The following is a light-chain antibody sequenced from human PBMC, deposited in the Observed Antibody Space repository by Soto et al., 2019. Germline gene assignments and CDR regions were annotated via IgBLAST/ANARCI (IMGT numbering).Light chain of an antibody. J-gene: IGKJ1*01. V-gene: IGKV3-15*01. CDR3: QQYNSWPRA. Sequence: EIVMTQSPASLSVSPGETATLSCRASQSVSSNLAWYQQKPGQAPRLLIYGASTRATGIPARFSGSGSGTEFTLTISSLQSEDFAVYYCQQYNSWPRAFCQGTKVELK. CDR2: GAS. CDR1: QSVSSN.